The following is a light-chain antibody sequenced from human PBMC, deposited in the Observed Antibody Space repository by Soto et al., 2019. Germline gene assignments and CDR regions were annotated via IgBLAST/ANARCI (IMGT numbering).Light chain of an antibody. CDR2: GND. V-gene: IGLV1-44*01. CDR1: SSNIERNS. Sequence: QSALTQPPSASGTPGQSVTISCSGSSSNIERNSVNWYQHLPGAAPKLLIFGNDQRPSGVPDRFSGSKSGSSASLVISGLQSEDEGDYYCAPWDDSLNGYVFGTGTKVTVL. CDR3: APWDDSLNGYV. J-gene: IGLJ1*01.